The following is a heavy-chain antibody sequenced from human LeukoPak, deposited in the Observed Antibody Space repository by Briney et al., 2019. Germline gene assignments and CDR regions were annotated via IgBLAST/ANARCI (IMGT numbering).Heavy chain of an antibody. V-gene: IGHV4-61*01. D-gene: IGHD2-2*01. J-gene: IGHJ5*02. Sequence: TCXXXGGXFSSGSYYWGWRRQPPGTGLEWIGYIYYSGSTNYNPSLKSRVTISVDTSKNQFSLKLSSVTAADTAVYYCARDSSSTFSPWGQGTLVTVSS. CDR2: IYYSGST. CDR3: ARDSSSTFSP. CDR1: GGXFSSGSYY.